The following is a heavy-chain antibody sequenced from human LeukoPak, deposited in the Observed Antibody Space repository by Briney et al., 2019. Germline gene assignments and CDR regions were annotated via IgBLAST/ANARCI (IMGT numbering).Heavy chain of an antibody. CDR3: ARVPSPVVYGDYGGNWFDP. J-gene: IGHJ5*02. CDR1: GGSISSSSYY. D-gene: IGHD4-17*01. CDR2: IYFSGST. Sequence: SETLSLTCTVSGGSISSSSYYWGWIRQPPGKGLAWIGSIYFSGSTYYNPSLKSRVTRSVDTSKNQFSLKLSSVTAADTAVYYCARVPSPVVYGDYGGNWFDPWGQGTLVTVSS. V-gene: IGHV4-39*07.